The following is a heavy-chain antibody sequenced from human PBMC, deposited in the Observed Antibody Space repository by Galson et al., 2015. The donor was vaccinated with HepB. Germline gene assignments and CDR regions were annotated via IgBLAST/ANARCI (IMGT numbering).Heavy chain of an antibody. Sequence: SVKVSCKASGGTFSSYAISWVRQAPGQGLEWMGGIIPIFGIANYAQKFQGRVTITADKSTSTAYMELSSLRSEDTAVYYCADEYSSSSSWFDPWGQGTLVTVSS. J-gene: IGHJ5*02. D-gene: IGHD6-6*01. CDR3: ADEYSSSSSWFDP. CDR1: GGTFSSYA. V-gene: IGHV1-69*10. CDR2: IIPIFGIA.